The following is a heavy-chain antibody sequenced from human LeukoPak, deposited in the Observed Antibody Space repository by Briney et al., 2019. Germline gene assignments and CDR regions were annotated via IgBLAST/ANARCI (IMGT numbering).Heavy chain of an antibody. CDR2: ISRASESI. CDR1: GFTFNTYS. CDR3: AKEGDYYGSGSHRDGFDI. Sequence: PGGSLRLSCAASGFTFNTYSMSWVRQAPGKGLEWVSMISRASESIFYADSVKGRFTISRDTPKNTLYLQMNSLRAEDTAVYYCAKEGDYYGSGSHRDGFDIWGQGTMVTVSS. D-gene: IGHD3-10*01. J-gene: IGHJ3*02. V-gene: IGHV3-21*01.